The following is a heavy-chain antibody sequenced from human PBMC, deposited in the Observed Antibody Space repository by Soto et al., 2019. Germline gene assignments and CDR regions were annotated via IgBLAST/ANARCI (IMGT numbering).Heavy chain of an antibody. J-gene: IGHJ4*02. CDR2: ISSSSSYI. D-gene: IGHD1-1*01. CDR1: GFTFSIYS. V-gene: IGHV3-21*01. CDR3: ARSPGRDGYNNFDY. Sequence: XGSLRLSSPASGFTFSIYSMNWVRQAPGKGLEWVSSISSSSSYIYYADSVKGRFTISRDNAKNSLYLQMNTLRAEDTAVYYCARSPGRDGYNNFDYWGQGNLVTVSS.